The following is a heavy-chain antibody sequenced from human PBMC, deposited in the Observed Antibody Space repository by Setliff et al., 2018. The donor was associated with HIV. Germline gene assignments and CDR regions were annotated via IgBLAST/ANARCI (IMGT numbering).Heavy chain of an antibody. CDR3: ARSSNLPYGYQPHFDS. CDR1: GFIVSNNY. D-gene: IGHD5-18*01. CDR2: IYSGGST. V-gene: IGHV3-66*02. Sequence: PGGSLRLSCAASGFIVSNNYMSWVRQAPGKGLEWVSVIYSGGSTYYADSVKGRFTISRDNSKNTLYLQMNSLRAEDTAVYYCARSSNLPYGYQPHFDSWGQGTLVTVSS. J-gene: IGHJ4*02.